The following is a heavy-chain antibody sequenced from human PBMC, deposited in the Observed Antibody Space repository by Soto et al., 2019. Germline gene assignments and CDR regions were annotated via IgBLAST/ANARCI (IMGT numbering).Heavy chain of an antibody. Sequence: GGSLRLSCAASGFTFSSYGMHWVRQAPGKGLEWVAVISYDGSNRYYADSVKGRFTISRDNSKNTLYLQMNSLRAEDTAVYYCPKDHGVDSSGFNWFDPWGQGTLVTVSS. CDR3: PKDHGVDSSGFNWFDP. CDR1: GFTFSSYG. D-gene: IGHD3-22*01. CDR2: ISYDGSNR. V-gene: IGHV3-30*18. J-gene: IGHJ5*02.